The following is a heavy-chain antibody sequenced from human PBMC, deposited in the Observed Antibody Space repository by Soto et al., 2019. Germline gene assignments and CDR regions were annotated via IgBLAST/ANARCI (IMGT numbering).Heavy chain of an antibody. CDR3: AEDRWELDY. CDR1: GFTFSSYA. V-gene: IGHV3-23*01. D-gene: IGHD1-26*01. CDR2: IRGSDGST. J-gene: IGHJ4*02. Sequence: GGSLRLPCAASGFTFSSYAMSWVRQAPGKGVEWVSSIRGSDGSTSYADSVKGRFTITRDNTKNTLYLQMNSLRADDTAVYYCAEDRWELDYWGQGTLVTVSS.